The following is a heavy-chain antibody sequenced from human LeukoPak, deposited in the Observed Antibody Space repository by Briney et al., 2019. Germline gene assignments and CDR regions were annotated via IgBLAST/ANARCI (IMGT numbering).Heavy chain of an antibody. D-gene: IGHD2-2*01. CDR2: IYYNENT. CDR3: ARVCSGTSCNGTPFDY. CDR1: GGSFSSGTYY. J-gene: IGHJ4*02. Sequence: SETLSLTCTVSGGSFSSGTYYWSWIRQPPGKGLEWIGYIYYNENTNYNPSLKSRVTISVDTSKNQFSLKLSSVTAADTAMYFCARVCSGTSCNGTPFDYWGQGTRVTVSS. V-gene: IGHV4-61*01.